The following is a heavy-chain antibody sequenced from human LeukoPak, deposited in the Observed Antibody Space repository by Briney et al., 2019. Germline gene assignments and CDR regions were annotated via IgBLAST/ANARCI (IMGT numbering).Heavy chain of an antibody. CDR1: GGSISSYY. Sequence: SQTLSLTCTVSGGSISSYYWSWLRQPPGKGLEWIGYIYYSGNTNYNPSLKSRVTISVDTSKNQFSLKLSSVTAADTAVYYCARLYSSSFPLYWGQGTLVTVSS. D-gene: IGHD6-6*01. J-gene: IGHJ4*02. V-gene: IGHV4-59*08. CDR2: IYYSGNT. CDR3: ARLYSSSFPLY.